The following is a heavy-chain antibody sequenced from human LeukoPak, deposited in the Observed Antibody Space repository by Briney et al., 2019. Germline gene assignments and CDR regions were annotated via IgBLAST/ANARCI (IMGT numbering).Heavy chain of an antibody. J-gene: IGHJ5*02. D-gene: IGHD6-13*01. CDR2: IYYSGST. Sequence: PSETLSLTCTVSGGSISSSSYYWGWIRQPPGKGLEWIGSIYYSGSTYYNPSLKSRVTISVDTSENQFSLKLNSVSAADTAVYYCARVVAAAGNNWFDPWGQGTLVTVSS. V-gene: IGHV4-39*07. CDR1: GGSISSSSYY. CDR3: ARVVAAAGNNWFDP.